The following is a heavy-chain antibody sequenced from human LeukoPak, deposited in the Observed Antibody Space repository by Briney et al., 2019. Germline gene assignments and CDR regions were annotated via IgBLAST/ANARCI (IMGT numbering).Heavy chain of an antibody. V-gene: IGHV3-23*01. D-gene: IGHD5-12*01. CDR1: GFTFSSYA. CDR3: AKVERWLQSRDYFDY. J-gene: IGHJ4*02. Sequence: LPGGSLRLSCAASGFTFSSYAMSWVRQAPGKGLEWVSAISGSGGSTYHADSVKGRFTISRDNSKNTLYLQMNSLRAEDTAVYYCAKVERWLQSRDYFDYWGQGTLVTVSS. CDR2: ISGSGGST.